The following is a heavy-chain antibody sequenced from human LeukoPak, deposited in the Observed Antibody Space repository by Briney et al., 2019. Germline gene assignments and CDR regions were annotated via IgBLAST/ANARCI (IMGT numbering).Heavy chain of an antibody. CDR2: INPSGGST. J-gene: IGHJ4*02. CDR1: GYTFTSYY. D-gene: IGHD6-6*01. CDR3: ARVKGFEYSSSSGPRYFDY. Sequence: ASVKVSCKASGYTFTSYYIHWVRQAPGQGLEWMGMINPSGGSTNYAQKFRGRVTMTRDTSTSTVYMELSSLRSEDTAVYYCARVKGFEYSSSSGPRYFDYWGQGTLVTVSS. V-gene: IGHV1-46*01.